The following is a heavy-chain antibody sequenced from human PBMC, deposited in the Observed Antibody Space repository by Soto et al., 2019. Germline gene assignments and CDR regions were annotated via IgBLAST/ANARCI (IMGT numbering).Heavy chain of an antibody. CDR3: AKDYFPYGGYSYGSTDPYFDY. J-gene: IGHJ4*02. CDR1: GFTFDDYT. CDR2: ISWDGGST. D-gene: IGHD5-18*01. V-gene: IGHV3-43*01. Sequence: EVQLVESGGVVVQPGGSLRLSCAASGFTFDDYTMHWVRQAPGKGLEWVSLISWDGGSTYYADSVKGRFTISRDNSKNSLYLQMNSLRTEDTSLYYCAKDYFPYGGYSYGSTDPYFDYWGQGTLVTVSS.